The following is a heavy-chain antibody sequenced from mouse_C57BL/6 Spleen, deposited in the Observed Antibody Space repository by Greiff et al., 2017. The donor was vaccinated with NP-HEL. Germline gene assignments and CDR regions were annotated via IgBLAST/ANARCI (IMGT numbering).Heavy chain of an antibody. CDR3: AKGPFDY. Sequence: EVQLQESGPELVKPGDSVKISCKASGYSFTGYFMNWVMQSHGKSLEWIETLNPYNGDTFYNQKFKGKATLTVDKSSSTAHMELRSLTSEDSAVYYCAKGPFDYWGQGTTLTVSS. D-gene: IGHD3-3*01. CDR2: LNPYNGDT. V-gene: IGHV1-20*01. J-gene: IGHJ2*01. CDR1: GYSFTGYF.